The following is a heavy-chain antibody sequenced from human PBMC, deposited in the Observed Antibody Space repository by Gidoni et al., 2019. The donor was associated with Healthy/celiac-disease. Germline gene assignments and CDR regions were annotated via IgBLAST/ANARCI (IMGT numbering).Heavy chain of an antibody. CDR2: ISYDGSNK. V-gene: IGHV3-30-3*01. Sequence: GFTFSSYAMHWVRQAPGKGLEWVAVISYDGSNKYYADSVTGRFTISRDNSKNTLYLQMNSLRAEDTAVYYCARDLGFYDDYVWGSYRYQDSFYGMDVWGQGTTVTVSS. CDR1: GFTFSSYA. J-gene: IGHJ6*02. D-gene: IGHD3-16*02. CDR3: ARDLGFYDDYVWGSYRYQDSFYGMDV.